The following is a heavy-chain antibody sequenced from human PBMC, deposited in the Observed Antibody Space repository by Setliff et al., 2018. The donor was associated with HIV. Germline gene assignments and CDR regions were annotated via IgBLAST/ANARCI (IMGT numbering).Heavy chain of an antibody. V-gene: IGHV4-34*01. CDR3: ATRNTLRYFEWLNYYYYYMDV. Sequence: SETLSLTCAVYGGSLNGYYWNWIRQPPGKGLEWIGEINHSGSTNYNPSLKSRVTISVDTSENQFSLKLSSVTAADTAVYYCATRNTLRYFEWLNYYYYYMDVWGKGTTVTVSS. J-gene: IGHJ6*03. CDR1: GGSLNGYY. D-gene: IGHD3-9*01. CDR2: INHSGST.